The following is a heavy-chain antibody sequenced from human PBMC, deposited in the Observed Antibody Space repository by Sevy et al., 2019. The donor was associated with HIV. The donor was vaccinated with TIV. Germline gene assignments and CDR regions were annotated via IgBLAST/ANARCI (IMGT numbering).Heavy chain of an antibody. D-gene: IGHD3-10*01. V-gene: IGHV3-7*01. CDR2: IKLDGSEK. CDR3: ARGIKGASNYYYYMDV. Sequence: GGSLRLSCAASGFTFSSYWMSWVRQAPGKGLEWVANIKLDGSEKYYLDSVKGRFTISRDNAKNSLYLQMNSLRAEDTALYYCARGIKGASNYYYYMDVWGKGTTVTVSS. J-gene: IGHJ6*03. CDR1: GFTFSSYW.